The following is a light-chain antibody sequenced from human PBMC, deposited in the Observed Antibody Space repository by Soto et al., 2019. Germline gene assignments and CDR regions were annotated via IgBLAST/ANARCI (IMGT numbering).Light chain of an antibody. Sequence: QSVLTQPASVSGSPAQSITISCTGSSSDVGGSGLVSWYQFHPGKAPKLMIYEGTKRPSGVSNRFSGSKSGNTASLTISGLQAEDEADYYCCSYAGSATYVFGTGTKLTVL. CDR2: EGT. CDR1: SSDVGGSGL. CDR3: CSYAGSATYV. V-gene: IGLV2-23*01. J-gene: IGLJ1*01.